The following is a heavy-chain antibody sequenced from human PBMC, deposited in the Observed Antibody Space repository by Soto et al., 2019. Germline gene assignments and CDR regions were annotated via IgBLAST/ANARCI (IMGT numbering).Heavy chain of an antibody. CDR2: IYYSGST. J-gene: IGHJ5*02. CDR1: GGSISSGGYY. Sequence: SETLSLTCTVSGGSISSGGYYWSWIRQHPGKGLEWIGYIYYSGSTYYNPSLKSRVTISVDTSKNQFSLKLSSVTAADTAVYYCARDIDYGEWWFDPWGQGTLVTVSS. CDR3: ARDIDYGEWWFDP. D-gene: IGHD4-17*01. V-gene: IGHV4-31*03.